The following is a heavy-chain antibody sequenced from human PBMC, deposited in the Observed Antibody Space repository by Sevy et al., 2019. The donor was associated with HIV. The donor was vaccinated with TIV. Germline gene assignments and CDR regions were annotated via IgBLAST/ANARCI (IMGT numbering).Heavy chain of an antibody. CDR3: ARHCTGSSWPHAFDI. V-gene: IGHV4-34*01. Sequence: SETLSLTCAVYGGSFSGYYWSWIRQPPGKGLEWIGEINHSEGTNYNPSLKSQVTISVDTSKNQFSLKLNSVTAADTAVYYCARHCTGSSWPHAFDIWGQGTMVTVSS. CDR1: GGSFSGYY. D-gene: IGHD2-8*02. CDR2: INHSEGT. J-gene: IGHJ3*02.